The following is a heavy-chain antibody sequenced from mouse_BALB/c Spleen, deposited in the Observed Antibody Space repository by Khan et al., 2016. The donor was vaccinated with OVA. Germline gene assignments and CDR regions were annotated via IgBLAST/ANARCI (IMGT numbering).Heavy chain of an antibody. Sequence: VQLKESGPGLVKPSQSQSLTCTVTGYSIASDYAWNWIRQFPGNKLEWMGFISYSGNTNYNPSLKSRISITRDTSKNQFFLQLNSVTSEDTATYYCARVYGGDFDYWGQGTTLTVSS. CDR3: ARVYGGDFDY. CDR2: ISYSGNT. D-gene: IGHD1-1*01. J-gene: IGHJ2*01. V-gene: IGHV3-2*02. CDR1: GYSIASDYA.